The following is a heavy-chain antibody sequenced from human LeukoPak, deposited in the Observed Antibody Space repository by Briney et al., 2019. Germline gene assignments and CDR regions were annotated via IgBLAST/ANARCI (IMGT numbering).Heavy chain of an antibody. CDR3: AKDLRYYDSSGYFY. J-gene: IGHJ4*02. CDR2: ISGSGGST. D-gene: IGHD3-22*01. Sequence: GGSLRLSCAASGFTFSSYAMSWVRQAPGKGLEWVSAISGSGGSTYYADSVKGRFTISRDNSKNTLYLQMSSLRAEDTAVYYCAKDLRYYDSSGYFYWGQGTLVTVSS. CDR1: GFTFSSYA. V-gene: IGHV3-23*01.